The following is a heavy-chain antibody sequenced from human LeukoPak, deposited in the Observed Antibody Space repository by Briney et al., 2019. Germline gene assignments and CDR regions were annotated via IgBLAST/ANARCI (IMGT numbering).Heavy chain of an antibody. CDR2: IYTSGST. V-gene: IGHV4-61*02. CDR1: GGSISSGSYY. J-gene: IGHJ5*02. CDR3: ARVGFAVVPAAIPMGVYGYWFDP. D-gene: IGHD2-2*01. Sequence: SETLSLTCTVSGGSISSGSYYWSWIRQPAGKGLEWIGRIYTSGSTNYNPSLKSRVTISVDTSKNQFSLKLSSVTAADTTVYYCARVGFAVVPAAIPMGVYGYWFDPWGQGTLVTVSS.